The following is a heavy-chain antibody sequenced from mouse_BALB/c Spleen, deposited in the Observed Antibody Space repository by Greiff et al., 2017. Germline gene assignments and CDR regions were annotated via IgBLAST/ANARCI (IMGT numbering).Heavy chain of an antibody. J-gene: IGHJ3*01. CDR1: GYAFSSYW. Sequence: QVQLKESGAELVKPGASVKLSCKASGYAFSSYWMNWVKQRPGQGLEWIGQIYPGDGDTNYNGKFKGKATLTADKSSSTAYMQLSSLTSEDSAVYFCARSANRDGNAYWGQGTLVTVSA. CDR3: ARSANRDGNAY. V-gene: IGHV1-80*01. CDR2: IYPGDGDT. D-gene: IGHD4-1*01.